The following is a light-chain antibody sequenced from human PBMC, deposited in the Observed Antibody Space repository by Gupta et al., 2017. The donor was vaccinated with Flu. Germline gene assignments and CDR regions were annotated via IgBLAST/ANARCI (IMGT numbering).Light chain of an antibody. J-gene: IGLJ3*02. CDR1: SSDVGGYNY. CDR2: EVS. CDR3: SSYTSSSTRV. Sequence: TSSDVGGYNYVSWYQQYPGKAPNLMIYEVSNRPSGVSDRFSGSKSGNTASLTISGLQAEDEADYYCSSYTSSSTRVFGGGTKLTVL. V-gene: IGLV2-14*01.